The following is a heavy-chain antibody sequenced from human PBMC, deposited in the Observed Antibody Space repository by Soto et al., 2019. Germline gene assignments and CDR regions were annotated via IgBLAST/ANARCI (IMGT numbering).Heavy chain of an antibody. J-gene: IGHJ4*02. D-gene: IGHD6-19*01. V-gene: IGHV3-21*01. CDR2: SSSSSSYI. CDR1: GFTFSTYT. CDR3: ARVSSSGPDY. Sequence: PVGSLRLSCAASGFTFSTYTMSWVRQAPGKGLEWVASSSSSSSYIYYADSLKGRFTISRDNAKNSLFLQMNSLRVEDTAVYFCARVSSSGPDYWGQGTLVTVSS.